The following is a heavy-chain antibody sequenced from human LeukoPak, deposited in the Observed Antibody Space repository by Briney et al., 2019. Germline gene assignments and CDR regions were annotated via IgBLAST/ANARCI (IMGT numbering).Heavy chain of an antibody. V-gene: IGHV4-59*01. D-gene: IGHD5-24*01. CDR1: GGSISGYY. Sequence: NPSETLSLTCTVSGGSISGYYWSWMRQPPGKGLEWIGYIYNSGSTNYNPSLKSRVTISVDTSRNQLSLKLSSVTATDMAVYYCARDAEMATPYYYVMDVWGQGTTVTVSS. CDR2: IYNSGST. J-gene: IGHJ6*02. CDR3: ARDAEMATPYYYVMDV.